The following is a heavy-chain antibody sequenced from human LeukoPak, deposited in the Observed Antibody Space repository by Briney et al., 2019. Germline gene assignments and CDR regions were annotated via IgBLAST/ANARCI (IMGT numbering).Heavy chain of an antibody. CDR1: GGSISSGGYS. D-gene: IGHD6-13*01. V-gene: IGHV4-30-2*01. J-gene: IGHJ5*02. CDR3: ARSKGKQQLVNWFDP. Sequence: SQTLSLTCAVSGGSISSGGYSWSWIRQPPGKGLEWIGYIYHSGSTYYNPSHKSRVTISVDRSKNQFSLKLSSVTAADTAVYYCARSKGKQQLVNWFDPWGQGTLVTVSS. CDR2: IYHSGST.